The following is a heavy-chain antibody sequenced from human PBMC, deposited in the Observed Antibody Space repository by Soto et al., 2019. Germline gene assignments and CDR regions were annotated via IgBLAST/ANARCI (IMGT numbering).Heavy chain of an antibody. D-gene: IGHD2-21*02. Sequence: ASVKVSCKASGYTFTSYGISWVRQAPGQGLEWMGWISAYNGNTNYAQKLQGRVTMTTDTSTSTAYMELRSLRSDDTAVYYCARGPIDCGGDCYSDYWGHGTLVTVSS. J-gene: IGHJ4*01. CDR2: ISAYNGNT. CDR1: GYTFTSYG. V-gene: IGHV1-18*01. CDR3: ARGPIDCGGDCYSDY.